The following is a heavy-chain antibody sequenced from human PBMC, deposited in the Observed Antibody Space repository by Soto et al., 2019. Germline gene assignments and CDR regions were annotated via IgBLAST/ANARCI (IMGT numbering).Heavy chain of an antibody. J-gene: IGHJ5*02. V-gene: IGHV1-18*01. CDR1: GYTFTSYG. Sequence: ASVKVSCKASGYTFTSYGISWVRQAPGQGLEWMGWISAYNGNTNYAQKLQGRVTMTTDTSTSTAYMGLRSLRSDDTAVYYCARFGLSSSWEGVDWFDPWGQGTLVTVSS. D-gene: IGHD6-13*01. CDR2: ISAYNGNT. CDR3: ARFGLSSSWEGVDWFDP.